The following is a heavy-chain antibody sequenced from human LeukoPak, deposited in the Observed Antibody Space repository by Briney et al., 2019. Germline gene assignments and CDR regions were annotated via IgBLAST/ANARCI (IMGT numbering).Heavy chain of an antibody. CDR2: IYYSGST. D-gene: IGHD6-13*01. CDR3: AREKVRLGSSWYVTEYGMDV. V-gene: IGHV4-59*12. CDR1: GGSISSYY. Sequence: SETLSLTCTVSGGSISSYYWSWIRQPPGKGLEWIGYIYYSGSTNYNPSLKSRVTISVDTSKNQFSLKLSSVTAADTAVYYCAREKVRLGSSWYVTEYGMDVWGQGTTVTVSS. J-gene: IGHJ6*02.